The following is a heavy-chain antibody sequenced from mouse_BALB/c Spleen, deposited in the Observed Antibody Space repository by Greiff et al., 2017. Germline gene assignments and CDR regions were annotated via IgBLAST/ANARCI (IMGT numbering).Heavy chain of an antibody. Sequence: VQLQQSGPDLVKPSQSLSLTCTVTGYSITSGYSWPWIRQFPGNKLEWMGYIHYSGSTNYNPSLKSRISITRDTSKNQFFLQLNSVTTEDTATYYCARRERVYIDYWGQGTTLTVSS. CDR1: GYSITSGYS. CDR2: IHYSGST. CDR3: ARRERVYIDY. V-gene: IGHV3-1*02. J-gene: IGHJ2*01.